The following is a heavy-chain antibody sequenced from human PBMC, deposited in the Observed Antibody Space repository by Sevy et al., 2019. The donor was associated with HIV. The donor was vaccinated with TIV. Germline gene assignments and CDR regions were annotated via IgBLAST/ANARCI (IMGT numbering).Heavy chain of an antibody. D-gene: IGHD2-21*02. J-gene: IGHJ6*02. CDR3: AKVTLPDFYYYGMDV. Sequence: GGSLRLSCAASGFTFGDYGMHWVRQAPGKGLEWGAVISYDGNNKYYADSVKGRFTISRDNSKNTLFLQMNNLRPEDTAVYYCAKVTLPDFYYYGMDVWGQGTAVTVSS. CDR2: ISYDGNNK. V-gene: IGHV3-30*18. CDR1: GFTFGDYG.